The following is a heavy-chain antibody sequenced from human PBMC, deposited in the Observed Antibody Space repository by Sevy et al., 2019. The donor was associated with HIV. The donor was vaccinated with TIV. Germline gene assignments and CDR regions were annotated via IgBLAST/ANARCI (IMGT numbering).Heavy chain of an antibody. CDR3: AKTINSGGGVVPAANYYYYGLDV. CDR1: GFIFSDYA. D-gene: IGHD2-2*01. V-gene: IGHV3-23*01. Sequence: GGSLRLSCAASGFIFSDYAMNWVRQAPGKGLEWVSAINGKGRSTHYTDSVEGRFTISRDNAKSTLYLEMNSLRVEDTAVYYCAKTINSGGGVVPAANYYYYGLDVWGQGTTVTVSS. J-gene: IGHJ6*02. CDR2: INGKGRST.